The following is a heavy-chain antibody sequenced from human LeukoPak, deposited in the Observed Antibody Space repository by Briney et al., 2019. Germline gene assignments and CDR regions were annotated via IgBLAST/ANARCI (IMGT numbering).Heavy chain of an antibody. CDR2: IWYDGSNK. CDR1: GFTFNNYG. J-gene: IGHJ6*02. Sequence: GGSLRLSCAASGFTFNNYGMHWVRQAPGKGLEWMALIWYDGSNKYYADSVKGRFTISRDNSKNTLYLQMNSLRAEDTAVYYCAKEGYSSGWYVMDVWGQGTTVTVSS. V-gene: IGHV3-33*06. CDR3: AKEGYSSGWYVMDV. D-gene: IGHD6-19*01.